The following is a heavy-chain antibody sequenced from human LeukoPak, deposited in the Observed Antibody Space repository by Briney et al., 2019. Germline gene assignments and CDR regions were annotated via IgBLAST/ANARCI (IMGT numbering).Heavy chain of an antibody. J-gene: IGHJ5*02. D-gene: IGHD3-10*01. Sequence: EASVKVSCKASGYTFTSYYMHWVRQAHGQGIEWMGIINPSVGSTSYAQKFQGRVTMTRDMSTSTVYIELSSLRSEDTAVYYCARYRGYYDPWGQGTLVTVSS. CDR1: GYTFTSYY. V-gene: IGHV1-46*01. CDR3: ARYRGYYDP. CDR2: INPSVGST.